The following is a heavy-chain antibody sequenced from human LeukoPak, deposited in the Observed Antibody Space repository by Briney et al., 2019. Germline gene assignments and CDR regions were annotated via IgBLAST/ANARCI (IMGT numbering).Heavy chain of an antibody. D-gene: IGHD4/OR15-4a*01. J-gene: IGHJ4*01. V-gene: IGHV3-30*04. Sequence: SLRLSCAASGFTFSRYSMNWVRQAPGKGLEWVAVISNDGSNKYYGDSVKGRFTISRDTSKNTLNLHMNSMSTEDTAVYYCARDFSGASRIDYWGQGTLVTVSS. CDR1: GFTFSRYS. CDR3: ARDFSGASRIDY. CDR2: ISNDGSNK.